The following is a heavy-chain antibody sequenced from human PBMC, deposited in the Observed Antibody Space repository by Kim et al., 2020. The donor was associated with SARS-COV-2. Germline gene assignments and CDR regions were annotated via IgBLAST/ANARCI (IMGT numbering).Heavy chain of an antibody. CDR3: ARGQNWFDP. V-gene: IGHV3-11*03. CDR1: GFTFSDYF. Sequence: GGSLRLSCVVSGFTFSDYFMTWIRQTPGKGLEWVSYISGSSSYTKYADSVKGRFTISRDNAKNSLYLQMNSLRAEDTAVYYCARGQNWFDPWGQGTLVTV. CDR2: ISGSSSYT. J-gene: IGHJ5*02.